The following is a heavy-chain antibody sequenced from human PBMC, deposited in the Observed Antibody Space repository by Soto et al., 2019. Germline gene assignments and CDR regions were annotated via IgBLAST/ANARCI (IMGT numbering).Heavy chain of an antibody. Sequence: QVQLQESGPGLVKPSETLSLTCTVSGGSISSYYWSWIRQPPGKGLEWIGYIYYSGSTNYNPSLKSRATISVDSSXHXLSLKLSSVTAADTAVYYCASSNIAAAGFYYYALDVWGRGTTVTVSS. CDR1: GGSISSYY. CDR3: ASSNIAAAGFYYYALDV. D-gene: IGHD6-13*01. J-gene: IGHJ6*02. CDR2: IYYSGST. V-gene: IGHV4-59*01.